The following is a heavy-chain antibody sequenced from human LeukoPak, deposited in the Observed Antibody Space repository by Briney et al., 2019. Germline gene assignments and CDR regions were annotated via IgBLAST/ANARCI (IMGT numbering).Heavy chain of an antibody. CDR3: ARGVYGTTATYEF. CDR1: GGSFSGNY. CDR2: IDHSGTA. V-gene: IGHV4-34*01. J-gene: IGHJ4*02. D-gene: IGHD1-7*01. Sequence: SETLSLTCAVSGGSFSGNYCSWIRQAPGKGLEWIGEIDHSGTADSNPSLKRRVTISVDTPKNEFSLRLNSVTAADTAVYYCARGVYGTTATYEFWGQGTLVTVSS.